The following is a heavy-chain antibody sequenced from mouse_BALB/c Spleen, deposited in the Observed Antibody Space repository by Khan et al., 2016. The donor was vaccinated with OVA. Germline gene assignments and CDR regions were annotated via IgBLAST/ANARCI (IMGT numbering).Heavy chain of an antibody. CDR3: ARDGSRYNYAMDY. Sequence: EVQLQESGPGLVKPSQSLSLTCTVTGYSITSDYAWNWIRQFPGNKLEWMCYIRYSGSTNYNPSFKSRIFITRDTSKNQFFLQLNSVTSEDTATYYCARDGSRYNYAMDYWGQGTAVTVSS. CDR1: GYSITSDYA. J-gene: IGHJ4*01. V-gene: IGHV3-2*02. CDR2: IRYSGST. D-gene: IGHD2-3*01.